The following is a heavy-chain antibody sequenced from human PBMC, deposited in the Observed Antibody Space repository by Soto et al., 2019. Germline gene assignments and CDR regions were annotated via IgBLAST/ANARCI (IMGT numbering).Heavy chain of an antibody. CDR1: RQSFSGHS. Sequence: QVQLQQWGAGLVKPSETLSLSCAVYRQSFSGHSWAWIRQPPGKGLEWIGEINESGSTYYNPSLKSRVTISTDTSKNQFSLKLSSVSAADTAAYFCARGSGIVALPGELEDVNYDYWGQGTLVNVSS. CDR2: INESGST. D-gene: IGHD1-1*01. V-gene: IGHV4-34*01. J-gene: IGHJ4*02. CDR3: ARGSGIVALPGELEDVNYDY.